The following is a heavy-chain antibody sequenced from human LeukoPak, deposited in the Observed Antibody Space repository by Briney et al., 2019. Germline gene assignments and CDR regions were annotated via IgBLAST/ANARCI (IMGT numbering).Heavy chain of an antibody. Sequence: PGGSLRLSCAASGFTFDDYPIHWFRQAPGKGLEWVSLISWDGGSRYYADSVKGPFAISRDNSKNSLYLQMNSLRIEDTALYYCAKESDGGSFDIDYWGQGTLVTVSS. V-gene: IGHV3-43*01. CDR1: GFTFDDYP. CDR2: ISWDGGSR. CDR3: AKESDGGSFDIDY. D-gene: IGHD1-26*01. J-gene: IGHJ4*02.